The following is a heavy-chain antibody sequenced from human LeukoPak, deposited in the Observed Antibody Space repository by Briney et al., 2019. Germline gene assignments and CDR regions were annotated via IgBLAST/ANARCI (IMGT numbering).Heavy chain of an antibody. CDR1: GLTFYSFE. J-gene: IGHJ6*02. CDR3: ARDLSEARNYGMDV. Sequence: GGSLRLSCAASGLTFYSFEVTCVRQAPGKGLEWVSFISGSCNTTYYARTVHARFAISIDNAENSLYLRMNSLRAEDTAVYYCARDLSEARNYGMDVWGQGTTVTVSS. V-gene: IGHV3-48*03. CDR2: ISGSCNTT.